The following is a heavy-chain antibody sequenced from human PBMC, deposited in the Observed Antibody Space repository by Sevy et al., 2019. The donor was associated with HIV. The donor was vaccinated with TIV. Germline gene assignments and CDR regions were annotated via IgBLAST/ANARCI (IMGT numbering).Heavy chain of an antibody. J-gene: IGHJ5*02. CDR3: ARDVYCGSGSLNWFDP. CDR2: ITWDSGTI. D-gene: IGHD3-10*01. CDR1: GFTFDDYG. V-gene: IGHV3-9*01. Sequence: GGSLRLSCAASGFTFDDYGMHWVRQAPGKGLEWVSGITWDSGTIGYADSVKGRFAISRDNAKNSLYLQMNSLRAEDTAFYYCARDVYCGSGSLNWFDPWGQGTLVTVSS.